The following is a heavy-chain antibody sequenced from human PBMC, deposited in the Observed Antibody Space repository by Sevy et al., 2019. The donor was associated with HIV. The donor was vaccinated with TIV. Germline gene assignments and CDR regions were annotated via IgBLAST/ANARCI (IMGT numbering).Heavy chain of an antibody. Sequence: ASVKVSCKASGYTFTSYDINWVRQATGQGLEWMGWMNPNSGNTGYAQMFQGRVTMTRNTSISTAYMELSSLRSEDTAVYYCARYYDFWSGYPGLYYYYGMDVWGQGTTVTVSS. CDR2: MNPNSGNT. CDR3: ARYYDFWSGYPGLYYYYGMDV. J-gene: IGHJ6*02. D-gene: IGHD3-3*01. CDR1: GYTFTSYD. V-gene: IGHV1-8*01.